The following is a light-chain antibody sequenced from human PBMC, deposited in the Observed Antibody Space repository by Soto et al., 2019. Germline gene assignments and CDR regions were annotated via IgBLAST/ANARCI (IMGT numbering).Light chain of an antibody. Sequence: EIVLTQSPVTLSLSPGERATLSCRASQSVSSFLAWYQHKPGQAPRLLIHDASHRATGIPARFSGSGSGTDFTLTISGLEPEDFAVYYCQQRSDWSSITFGQGTRLDIK. CDR2: DAS. CDR1: QSVSSF. CDR3: QQRSDWSSIT. V-gene: IGKV3-11*01. J-gene: IGKJ5*01.